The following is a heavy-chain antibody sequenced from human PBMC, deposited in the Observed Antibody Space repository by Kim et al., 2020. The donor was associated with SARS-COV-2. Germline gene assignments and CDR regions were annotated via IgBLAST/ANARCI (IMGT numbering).Heavy chain of an antibody. Sequence: SETLSLTCAVYGGSFSGYYWSWIRQPPGKGLEWIGEINHSGRTNHNPSLKSRVTISVDTSKNQFSLKVNFVTAADTAVYYCARGPITSGHSDYWGQGILV. V-gene: IGHV4-34*01. J-gene: IGHJ4*02. D-gene: IGHD3-22*01. CDR2: INHSGRT. CDR1: GGSFSGYY. CDR3: ARGPITSGHSDY.